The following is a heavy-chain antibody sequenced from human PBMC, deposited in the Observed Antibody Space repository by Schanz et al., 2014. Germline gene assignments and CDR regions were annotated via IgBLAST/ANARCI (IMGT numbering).Heavy chain of an antibody. Sequence: QVQLVESGGGVVQPGRSLRLSCAASGFTFSSYGMHWVRQAPGKGLEWVAVILYDGSKTYYADSVKGRFTISRDNSKNTLYLQMNSLRAEDTAVYYCRLWFGELYYGMDVWGQGTTVTVSS. CDR3: RLWFGELYYGMDV. V-gene: IGHV3-33*08. CDR2: ILYDGSKT. J-gene: IGHJ6*02. D-gene: IGHD3-10*01. CDR1: GFTFSSYG.